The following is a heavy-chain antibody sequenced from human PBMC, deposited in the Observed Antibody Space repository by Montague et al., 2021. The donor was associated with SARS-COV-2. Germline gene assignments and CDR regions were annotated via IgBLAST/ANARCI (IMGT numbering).Heavy chain of an antibody. V-gene: IGHV3-11*01. Sequence: SLRLSCAASGFMFSDYDMSWVRQAPGRELEWVSYISDSSTTKDYAGSVKGRFTISRDNAKKSLYLQMNSLRVEDTAVYYCARDEITLVRGLIVRRLDSWGQGTLVTVSS. CDR2: ISDSSTTK. CDR3: ARDEITLVRGLIVRRLDS. J-gene: IGHJ4*02. CDR1: GFMFSDYD. D-gene: IGHD3-10*01.